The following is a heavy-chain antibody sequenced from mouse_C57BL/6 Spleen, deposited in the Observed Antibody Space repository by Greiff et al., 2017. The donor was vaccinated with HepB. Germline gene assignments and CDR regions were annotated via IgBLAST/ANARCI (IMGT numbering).Heavy chain of an antibody. D-gene: IGHD2-1*01. V-gene: IGHV1-42*01. CDR3: AGGNYWFAY. CDR2: INPSTGGT. CDR1: GYSFTGYY. Sequence: EVQLQESGPELVKPGASVKISCKASGYSFTGYYMNWVKQSPEKSLEWIGEINPSTGGTTYNQKFKAKATLTVDKSSSTAYMQLKSLTSEDSAVYYCAGGNYWFAYWGKGTLVTVAA. J-gene: IGHJ3*01.